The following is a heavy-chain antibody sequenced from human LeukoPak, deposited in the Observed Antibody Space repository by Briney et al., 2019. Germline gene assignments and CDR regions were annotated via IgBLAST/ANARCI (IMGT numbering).Heavy chain of an antibody. Sequence: GASVKVSCKASGGTFSSYAISWVRQAPGQGLEWMGGIIPIFGTANYAQKFQGRVTITADKSTSTAYMELSSLRSEDTAVYYCARVRGSGYDLAYWGQGTLVTVSS. CDR1: GGTFSSYA. V-gene: IGHV1-69*06. CDR2: IIPIFGTA. CDR3: ARVRGSGYDLAY. D-gene: IGHD5-12*01. J-gene: IGHJ4*02.